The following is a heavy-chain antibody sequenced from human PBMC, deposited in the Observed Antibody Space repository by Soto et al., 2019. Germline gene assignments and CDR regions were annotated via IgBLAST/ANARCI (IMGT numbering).Heavy chain of an antibody. V-gene: IGHV1-46*01. CDR2: INPHGGST. D-gene: IGHD1-26*01. CDR3: ARSSGGNFGRIIEGANWFAP. J-gene: IGHJ5*02. Sequence: GASVKVSFKGPRYSDTIYNMNWARHGTGQGLEWMGVINPHGGSTAYAQKFKGRVTLTRDTSASTVYMEVSSLTSEDTAMYYCARSSGGNFGRIIEGANWFAPWGQGTLVTVSS. CDR1: RYSDTIYN.